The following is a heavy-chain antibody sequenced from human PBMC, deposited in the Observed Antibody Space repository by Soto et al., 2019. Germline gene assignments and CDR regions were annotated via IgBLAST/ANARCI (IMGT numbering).Heavy chain of an antibody. Sequence: QVQLVESGGGLVKPGGSLRLSCAASGFTFSDYYMSWIRQAPGKGLEWVSYISSSGSTIYYADSVKGRFTISRDNAKNSLYLQMNSLRAEDTAVYYCARDLREGTMVRGVIVYYYYYMDVWGKGTTVTVSS. CDR2: ISSSGSTI. D-gene: IGHD3-10*01. J-gene: IGHJ6*03. CDR3: ARDLREGTMVRGVIVYYYYYMDV. CDR1: GFTFSDYY. V-gene: IGHV3-11*01.